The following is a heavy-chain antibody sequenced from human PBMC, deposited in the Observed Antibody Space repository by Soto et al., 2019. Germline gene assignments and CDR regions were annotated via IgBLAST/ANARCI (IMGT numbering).Heavy chain of an antibody. V-gene: IGHV3-64D*06. J-gene: IGHJ4*02. CDR1: GFTFSSYA. D-gene: IGHD6-19*01. Sequence: GGSLILSCSASGFTFSSYAMHWVRQAPGKGLEYVSAISSNGGSTYYADSVKGRFTISRDNSKNTLYLQMSSLRAEDTAVYYCVKGGSLIAVAGPYYFDYWGQGTLVTV. CDR3: VKGGSLIAVAGPYYFDY. CDR2: ISSNGGST.